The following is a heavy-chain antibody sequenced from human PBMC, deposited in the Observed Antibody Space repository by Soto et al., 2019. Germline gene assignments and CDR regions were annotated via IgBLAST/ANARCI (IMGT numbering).Heavy chain of an antibody. CDR3: AKVRVMDYHHGMDV. CDR1: GFTFDDHA. J-gene: IGHJ6*02. CDR2: ISWNSGSI. Sequence: ESGGGLVQPGRSLRLSCAASGFTFDDHAMHWVRQAPGKGLEWVSGISWNSGSIGYADSVKGRFTISRDNAKNSLYLQMNSLRTEDTALYYCAKVRVMDYHHGMDVWGQGTTVTVSS. D-gene: IGHD3-16*01. V-gene: IGHV3-9*01.